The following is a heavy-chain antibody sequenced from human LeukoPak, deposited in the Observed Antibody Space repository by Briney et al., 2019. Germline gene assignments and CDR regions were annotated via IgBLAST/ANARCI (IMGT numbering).Heavy chain of an antibody. CDR2: IQYDGNTK. D-gene: IGHD3-10*01. CDR1: GFTFTTYA. V-gene: IGHV3-30*02. J-gene: IGHJ4*02. Sequence: QTGGSLRLSCVASGFTFTTYAMHWVRQAPGKGLEWVAFIQYDGNTKYYVDSVKGRFTISRDTSKNTLFLQMSSLRAEDTAVYYCASGITMVREIDYWGQGTLVAVSS. CDR3: ASGITMVREIDY.